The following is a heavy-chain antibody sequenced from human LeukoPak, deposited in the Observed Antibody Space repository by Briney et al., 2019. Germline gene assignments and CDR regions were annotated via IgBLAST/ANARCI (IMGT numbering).Heavy chain of an antibody. CDR3: TRALRHCSSMNCQKGYYAMDV. V-gene: IGHV3-49*03. J-gene: IGHJ6*02. D-gene: IGHD2-2*01. CDR2: IRTIGYGGTA. Sequence: PGGSLRLSCTASGFTFGDYAMSWFRQAPGKGLEWVGFIRTIGYGGTAEYAASVKGRFTISRDDSKSIAYLQMNSLKTEDTAVYYCTRALRHCSSMNCQKGYYAMDVWGQGTTVIVSS. CDR1: GFTFGDYA.